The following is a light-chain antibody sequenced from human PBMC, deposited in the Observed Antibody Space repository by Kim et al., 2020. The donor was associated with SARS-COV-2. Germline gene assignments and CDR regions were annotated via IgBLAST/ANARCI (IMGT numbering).Light chain of an antibody. CDR2: GAS. Sequence: SPGERATLSCRASHSISDNYLAWYQQKPGQAPRLRIYGASTRATGIPDRFSGSGSGTDFTLTISRLEPEDVAIYHCQQYGYQVWTFGQGTKVDIK. J-gene: IGKJ1*01. CDR3: QQYGYQVWT. CDR1: HSISDNY. V-gene: IGKV3-20*01.